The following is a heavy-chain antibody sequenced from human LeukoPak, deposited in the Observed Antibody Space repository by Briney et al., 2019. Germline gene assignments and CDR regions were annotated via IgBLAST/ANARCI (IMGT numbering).Heavy chain of an antibody. D-gene: IGHD3-10*01. J-gene: IGHJ6*02. V-gene: IGHV3-21*01. CDR2: FISSSRYI. CDR1: GFTFSSYT. Sequence: GGSLRLSCAAAGFTFSSYTMNWVRPAQGRGLEWVSSFISSSRYIYYAESVKGRFTISRDNAKSSLYLQMSSLRAEDTAVYYCAREMYGSVSYNNVYYGMDVWGQRTTVTVSS. CDR3: AREMYGSVSYNNVYYGMDV.